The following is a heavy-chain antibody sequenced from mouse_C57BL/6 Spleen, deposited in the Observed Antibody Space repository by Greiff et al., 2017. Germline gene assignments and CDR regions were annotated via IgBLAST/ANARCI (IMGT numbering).Heavy chain of an antibody. CDR1: GYSITSGYY. V-gene: IGHV3-6*01. CDR2: ISYDGSN. D-gene: IGHD1-1*01. Sequence: VQLKESGPGLVKPSQSLSLTCSVTGYSITSGYYWNWIRQFPGNKLEWMGYISYDGSNNYNPSLKNRISITRDTSKNQFFLKLNSVTTEDTATYYCARAPYYYGSSYVWFAYWGQGTLVTVSA. CDR3: ARAPYYYGSSYVWFAY. J-gene: IGHJ3*01.